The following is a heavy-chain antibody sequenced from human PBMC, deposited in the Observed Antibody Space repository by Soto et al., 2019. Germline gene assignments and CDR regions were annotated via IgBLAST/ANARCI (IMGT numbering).Heavy chain of an antibody. CDR3: AKPSREYSYGSVVIGDAFDI. D-gene: IGHD5-18*01. J-gene: IGHJ3*02. CDR1: GFTFSSYG. CDR2: ISYDGRNK. V-gene: IGHV3-30*18. Sequence: QVQLVESGGGVVQPGRSLRLSCAASGFTFSSYGMHWVRQAPGKGQEWVAVISYDGRNKYYADSVKGRFTISRDSSKNTLYLQMNSLRAEDTALYYCAKPSREYSYGSVVIGDAFDIWGQGTMVTVSS.